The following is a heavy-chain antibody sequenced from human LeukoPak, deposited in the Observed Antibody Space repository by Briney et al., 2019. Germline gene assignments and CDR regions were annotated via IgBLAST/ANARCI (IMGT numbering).Heavy chain of an antibody. Sequence: SQTLSLTCAISGDSVSSNSAAWNWIRQSPSRGLEWLGRTYYRSKWYNDYAVSVKSRITINPDTSKNQFSLQLNSVTPEDTAVYYCARDERDGYNHRPQPMDVWGQGTTVTVSS. V-gene: IGHV6-1*01. CDR2: TYYRSKWYN. CDR3: ARDERDGYNHRPQPMDV. J-gene: IGHJ6*02. CDR1: GDSVSSNSAA. D-gene: IGHD5-24*01.